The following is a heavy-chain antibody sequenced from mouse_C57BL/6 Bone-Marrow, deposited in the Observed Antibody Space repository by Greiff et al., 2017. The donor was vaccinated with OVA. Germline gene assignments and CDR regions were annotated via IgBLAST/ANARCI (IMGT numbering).Heavy chain of an antibody. CDR1: GYTFTSYW. D-gene: IGHD1-1*01. Sequence: QVQLQQPGAELVKPGASAKLSCKASGYTFTSYWMQWVKQRPGQGLEWIGEIDPSDSYTNYNQKFKGKATLTVDTSSSTAYMQPSSLTSEDSAVYYCAITTVVADYWGQGTTLTVSS. V-gene: IGHV1-50*01. CDR2: IDPSDSYT. CDR3: AITTVVADY. J-gene: IGHJ2*01.